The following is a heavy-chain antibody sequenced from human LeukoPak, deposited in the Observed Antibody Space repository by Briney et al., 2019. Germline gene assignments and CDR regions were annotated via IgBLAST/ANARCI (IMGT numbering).Heavy chain of an antibody. J-gene: IGHJ4*02. V-gene: IGHV3-73*01. CDR3: SRRGGEDGF. CDR1: GFTFSRSA. D-gene: IGHD3-10*01. Sequence: PGGSLRLSCAASGFTFSRSARHWVRQASGKGLEWVGRIRSKANAYATAYANTGEGMLTISRDDSKNMTYLQMNRLKNEVTAVYYCSRRGGEDGFWGQGPLVTVTA. CDR2: IRSKANAYAT.